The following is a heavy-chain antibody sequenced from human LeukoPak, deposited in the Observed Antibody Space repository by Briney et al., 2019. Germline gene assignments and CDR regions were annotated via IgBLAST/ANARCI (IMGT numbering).Heavy chain of an antibody. D-gene: IGHD5-12*01. V-gene: IGHV3-23*01. Sequence: GGSLRLSCAASGFTFSSYAMSWVRQAPGKGLEWVSAISGSGGSTYYADSVKGRFTISRDDSKNTLYLQMNSLRAEDTAVYYCASGYSGYDYYFDYWGQGILVTVSS. CDR1: GFTFSSYA. J-gene: IGHJ4*02. CDR2: ISGSGGST. CDR3: ASGYSGYDYYFDY.